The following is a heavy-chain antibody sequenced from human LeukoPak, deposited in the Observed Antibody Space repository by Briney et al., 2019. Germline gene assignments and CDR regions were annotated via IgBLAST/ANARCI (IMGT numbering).Heavy chain of an antibody. CDR3: ARRECSTSCSWFDR. J-gene: IGHJ5*02. D-gene: IGHD2-2*01. V-gene: IGHV1-18*01. Sequence: ASVKVSCKASGYTFTSYGISWVRQAPGQGLEWMGWISAYNGNTNYAQKLQGRVTMTTDTSTSTAYMELRSLRSDDTAVYYCARRECSTSCSWFDRWGQGTLVTVSS. CDR2: ISAYNGNT. CDR1: GYTFTSYG.